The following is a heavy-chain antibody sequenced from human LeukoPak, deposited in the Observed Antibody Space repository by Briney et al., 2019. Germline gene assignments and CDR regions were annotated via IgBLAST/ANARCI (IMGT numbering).Heavy chain of an antibody. D-gene: IGHD6-25*01. J-gene: IGHJ6*03. CDR3: ARNERRAQKDTYYAYFYYMDV. V-gene: IGHV4-59*11. CDR2: VYSSGYT. CDR1: NGSISSHY. Sequence: SETLSLTCTVSNGSISSHYWSWIRQPPGKGLEWIGLVYSSGYTNYNPSLKSRVHISLDTSRHQFSLHLSSATAADTAVYYCARNERRAQKDTYYAYFYYMDVWGKGSTVTVSS.